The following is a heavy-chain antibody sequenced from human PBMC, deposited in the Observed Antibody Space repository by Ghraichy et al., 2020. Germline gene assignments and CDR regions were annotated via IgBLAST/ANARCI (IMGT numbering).Heavy chain of an antibody. J-gene: IGHJ4*02. V-gene: IGHV3-23*01. CDR3: AKDVEYCSSTSCYSNFDY. CDR1: GFTFSSYA. Sequence: GGSLRLSCAASGFTFSSYAMSWVRQAPGKGLEWVSAISGSGGSTYYADSVKGRFTISRDNSKNTLYLQMNSLRAEDTAVYYCAKDVEYCSSTSCYSNFDYWGQGTLVTVSS. CDR2: ISGSGGST. D-gene: IGHD2-2*02.